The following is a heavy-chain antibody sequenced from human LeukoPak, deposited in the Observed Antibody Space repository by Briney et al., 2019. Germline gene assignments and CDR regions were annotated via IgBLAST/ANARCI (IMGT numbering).Heavy chain of an antibody. V-gene: IGHV1-69*05. J-gene: IGHJ4*02. CDR3: AREGADFWSGYYFDY. CDR1: GGTFSSYA. D-gene: IGHD3-3*01. Sequence: SVKVSCKASGGTFSSYAISWVRQAPGQGLEWMGGIIPIFGTANYAQKFQGRVTITTDESTSTAYMQLSSLRSEDTAVYYCAREGADFWSGYYFDYWGQGTLVTVSS. CDR2: IIPIFGTA.